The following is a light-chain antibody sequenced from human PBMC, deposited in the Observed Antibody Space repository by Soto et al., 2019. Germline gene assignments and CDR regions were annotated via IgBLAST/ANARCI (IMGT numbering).Light chain of an antibody. CDR1: SSDVGSYNL. V-gene: IGLV2-23*01. J-gene: IGLJ2*01. Sequence: QSVLTQPASVSGSPGQSITISCTGTSSDVGSYNLVSWYQQHPGKAPKLMIYEGSKRPSGVSNRFSGSKSGNTASLTISGLQAEDEADYYCCSYAGSRGLVFGGGTKLIVL. CDR3: CSYAGSRGLV. CDR2: EGS.